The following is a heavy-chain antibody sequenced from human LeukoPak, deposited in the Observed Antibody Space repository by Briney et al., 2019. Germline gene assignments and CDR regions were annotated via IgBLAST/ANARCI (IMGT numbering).Heavy chain of an antibody. CDR1: GFTFSSYN. J-gene: IGHJ6*02. CDR3: ARDLSGSTTSCSDV. Sequence: GGSLRLSCAASGFTFSSYNMNWVRQAPGKGLEWVSYITSSSRNIYYADAAKGRFTISRDNAKNSLYLQMNSLRAEDTAVYYCARDLSGSTTSCSDVWGQGTTVTVSS. CDR2: ITSSSRNI. D-gene: IGHD2-2*01. V-gene: IGHV3-21*05.